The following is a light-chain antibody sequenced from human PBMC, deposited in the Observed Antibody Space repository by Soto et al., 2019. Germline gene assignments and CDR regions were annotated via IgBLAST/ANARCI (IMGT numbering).Light chain of an antibody. V-gene: IGKV3-20*01. CDR2: GAS. Sequence: EIVMTQSPGTLSLSPGERATISCRASQVIGSRYLAWYHQKSGQAPRLLIYGASSRATGIPDRFSGSGSGTDFTLTISRLESVDFGVYYCQQFGSSIPHTFGHGFKQVI. CDR3: QQFGSSIPHT. J-gene: IGKJ2*01. CDR1: QVIGSRY.